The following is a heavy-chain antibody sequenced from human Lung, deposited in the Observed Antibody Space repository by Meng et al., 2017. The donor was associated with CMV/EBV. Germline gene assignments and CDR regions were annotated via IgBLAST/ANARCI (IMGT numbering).Heavy chain of an antibody. CDR3: ARDSEAADY. D-gene: IGHD6-25*01. CDR1: GYTCTTYG. CDR2: INTNTGKP. V-gene: IGHV7-4-1*02. J-gene: IGHJ4*02. Sequence: GQFGQSGSKLKKPGASGRISCKASGYTCTTYGMNWVRQAPGQGLEWMGWINTNTGKPTYAQGLTGRFVFSLDTSVSTAYLQISSLKAEDTAVYYCARDSEAADYWGQGTLVTVSS.